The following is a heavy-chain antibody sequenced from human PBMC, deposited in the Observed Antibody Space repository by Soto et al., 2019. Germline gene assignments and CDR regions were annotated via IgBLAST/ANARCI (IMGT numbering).Heavy chain of an antibody. D-gene: IGHD2-2*01. Sequence: PSETLSLTCTVSGGSISNGDYYWHWIRQHPEKGLEWIGYINYRGSTFYNPSLKSRIIISVEKSKNQFSLKLSSVTAADTAVYYCARDAPETAPYWGQGTLVTVS. CDR2: INYRGST. V-gene: IGHV4-31*03. J-gene: IGHJ4*02. CDR1: GGSISNGDYY. CDR3: ARDAPETAPY.